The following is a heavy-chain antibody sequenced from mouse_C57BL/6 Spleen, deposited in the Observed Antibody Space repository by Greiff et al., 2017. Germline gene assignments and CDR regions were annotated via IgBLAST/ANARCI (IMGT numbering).Heavy chain of an antibody. J-gene: IGHJ4*01. CDR3: ARRHPSYAMDY. CDR2: INPSTGGT. D-gene: IGHD6-1*01. Sequence: VKQSSEKSLEWIGEINPSTGGTSYNQKFKGKATLTVDKSSSTAYMQLKSLTSEDSAVYYCARRHPSYAMDYWGQGTSVTVSS. V-gene: IGHV1-43*01.